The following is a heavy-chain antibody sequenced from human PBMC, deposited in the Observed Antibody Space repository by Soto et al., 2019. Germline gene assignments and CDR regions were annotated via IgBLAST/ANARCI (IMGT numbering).Heavy chain of an antibody. D-gene: IGHD5-12*01. CDR2: IYYSGST. V-gene: IGHV4-39*01. Sequence: QLQLQESGPGLVKPSETLSLTCTVSGGSISSSSYYWGWIRQPPGKGLEWIGSIYYSGSTYYNPSLKSRVTISVDTSKNQFSLKLSSVTAADTAVYYCARQGIVATIFYAFDIWGQGTMVTVSS. CDR3: ARQGIVATIFYAFDI. J-gene: IGHJ3*02. CDR1: GGSISSSSYY.